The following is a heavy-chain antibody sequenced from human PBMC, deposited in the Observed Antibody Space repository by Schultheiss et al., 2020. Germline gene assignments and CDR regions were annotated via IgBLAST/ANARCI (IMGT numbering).Heavy chain of an antibody. V-gene: IGHV3-30*03. D-gene: IGHD6-13*01. Sequence: GGSLRLSCAASGFTFSDYYMSWIRQAPGKGLEWVAVISYDGSNKYYADSVKGRFTISRENAKNSLYLQMNSLRAGDTAVYYCARGYSSSWYFFDYWGQGTLVTVSS. J-gene: IGHJ4*02. CDR2: ISYDGSNK. CDR1: GFTFSDYY. CDR3: ARGYSSSWYFFDY.